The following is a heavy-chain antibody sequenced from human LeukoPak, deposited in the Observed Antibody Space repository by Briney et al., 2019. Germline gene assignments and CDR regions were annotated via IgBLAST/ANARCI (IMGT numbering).Heavy chain of an antibody. Sequence: GESLKISCKGSGYSFTSYWISWVRQMPGKRLEWMGRIDPSDSYTNYSPSFQGHVTISADKSISTAYLQWSSLKASDTAMYYCARSGSEWLVRRYFDLWGRGTLVTVPS. J-gene: IGHJ2*01. D-gene: IGHD6-19*01. CDR2: IDPSDSYT. CDR1: GYSFTSYW. V-gene: IGHV5-10-1*01. CDR3: ARSGSEWLVRRYFDL.